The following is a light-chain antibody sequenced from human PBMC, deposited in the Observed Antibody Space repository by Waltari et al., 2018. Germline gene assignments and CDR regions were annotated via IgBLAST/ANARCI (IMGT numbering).Light chain of an antibody. V-gene: IGKV2-28*01. CDR2: FGS. CDR1: QSLLHTNGKNH. J-gene: IGKJ5*01. CDR3: MQALQTPLT. Sequence: DIVMSQSPLSLPVTPGEPASISCPSTQSLLHTNGKNHLDWYVQKPGQSPQLLIAFGSSRASGVPDRFSGSGSGTDFTLKISRVEAEDVGVYYCMQALQTPLTFGQGTRLDIK.